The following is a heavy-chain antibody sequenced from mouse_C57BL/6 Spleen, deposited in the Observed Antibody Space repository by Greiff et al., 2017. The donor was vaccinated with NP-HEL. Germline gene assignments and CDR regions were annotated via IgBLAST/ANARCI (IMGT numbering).Heavy chain of an antibody. V-gene: IGHV1-15*01. D-gene: IGHD1-1*01. J-gene: IGHJ3*01. CDR1: GYTFTDYE. Sequence: QVQLQQSGAELVRPGASVTLSCKASGYTFTDYEMHWVKQTPVHGLEWIGAIDPETGGTAYTQKFKGKAILTADKSSSTAYMELRSLTSEDSAVYYCTRRYYGSRGFADWGQGTLVTVSA. CDR2: IDPETGGT. CDR3: TRRYYGSRGFAD.